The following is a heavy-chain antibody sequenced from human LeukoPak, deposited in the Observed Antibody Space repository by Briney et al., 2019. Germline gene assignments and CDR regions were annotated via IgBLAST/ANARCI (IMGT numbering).Heavy chain of an antibody. CDR3: ASLIADHRDYYYYMDV. J-gene: IGHJ6*03. CDR2: IIPIFGTA. CDR1: GGTFSSYA. Sequence: SVKVSCKASGGTFSSYAISWVRQAPGQGLEWMGGIIPIFGTANYAKKFQGRVTITTDESTSTAYMELSSLRSEDTAVYYCASLIADHRDYYYYMDVWGKGTTVTVSS. V-gene: IGHV1-69*05. D-gene: IGHD6-13*01.